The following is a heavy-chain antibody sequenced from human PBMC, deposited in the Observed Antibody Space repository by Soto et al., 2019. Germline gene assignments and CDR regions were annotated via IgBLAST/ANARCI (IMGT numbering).Heavy chain of an antibody. Sequence: ASVKVSCKASGYTFTSYAMHWVRQAPGQRLEWTGWINAGNGNTKYSQKFQGRVTITRDTSASTAYMELSSLRSEDTAVYYCARVSGYSHNWFDPWGQGTLVTVSS. CDR2: INAGNGNT. D-gene: IGHD6-13*01. CDR3: ARVSGYSHNWFDP. CDR1: GYTFTSYA. J-gene: IGHJ5*02. V-gene: IGHV1-3*01.